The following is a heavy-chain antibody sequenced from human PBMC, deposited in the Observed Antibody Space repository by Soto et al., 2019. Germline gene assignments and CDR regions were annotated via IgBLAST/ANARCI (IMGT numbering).Heavy chain of an antibody. V-gene: IGHV4-59*01. CDR3: AIAIWGGYDVFDY. D-gene: IGHD5-12*01. J-gene: IGHJ4*02. CDR1: GGSISSYY. CDR2: IYYSGST. Sequence: SETLSLTCTVSGGSISSYYWSWIRQPPGKGLEWIGYIYYSGSTNYNPSLKSRVTISVDTSKNQFSLKLSSVTAADTAVYYCAIAIWGGYDVFDYWGQGTLVTVSS.